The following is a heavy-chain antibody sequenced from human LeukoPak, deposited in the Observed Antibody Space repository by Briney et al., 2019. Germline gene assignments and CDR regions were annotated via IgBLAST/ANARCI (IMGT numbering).Heavy chain of an antibody. CDR1: GGSISSGGYY. Sequence: SETLSLTCTVSGGSISSGGYYWSWIRQHPGKGLEWIGYIYYSGSTYYNPSLKSRVTISVDTSKNQFSLKLSSVTAADTAVYYCARVRAFTMFGVVDYYYGMDVWGQGTTVTVSS. D-gene: IGHD3-3*01. J-gene: IGHJ6*02. CDR3: ARVRAFTMFGVVDYYYGMDV. V-gene: IGHV4-31*03. CDR2: IYYSGST.